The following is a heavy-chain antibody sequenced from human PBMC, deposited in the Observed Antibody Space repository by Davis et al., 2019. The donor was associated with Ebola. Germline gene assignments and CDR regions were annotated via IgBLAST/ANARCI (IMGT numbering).Heavy chain of an antibody. CDR1: GFTFGSYG. V-gene: IGHV3-23*01. Sequence: PGGSLRLSCAASGFTFGSYGMNWVRQAPGKGLEWVSSISNSEGRTYYADSVKGRFTISRDNAKNSLYLQMNSLRGEDTAVYYCAREVSDGYFDYWGQGTPVTVSS. CDR3: AREVSDGYFDY. J-gene: IGHJ4*02. CDR2: ISNSEGRT.